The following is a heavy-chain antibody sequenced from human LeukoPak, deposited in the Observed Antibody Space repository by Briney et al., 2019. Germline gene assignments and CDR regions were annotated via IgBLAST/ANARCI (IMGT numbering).Heavy chain of an antibody. CDR1: GFAFSSYT. J-gene: IGHJ4*02. CDR3: ATDWAGRSYFDY. V-gene: IGHV3-21*06. Sequence: GGSLKLSCAASGFAFSSYTVQWVRQAPGKGLQWVSSISGGSSRTTYIYYADSVKGRFTISRDNGKNSLYLQMNSLRAEDTASYYCATDWAGRSYFDYWGQGTLVTVSS. CDR2: ISGGSSRTTYI. D-gene: IGHD3-16*01.